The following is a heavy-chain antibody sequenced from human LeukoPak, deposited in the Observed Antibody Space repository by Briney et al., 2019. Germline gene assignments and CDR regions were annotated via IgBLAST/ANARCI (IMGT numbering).Heavy chain of an antibody. J-gene: IGHJ4*02. D-gene: IGHD1-26*01. CDR2: IRNKANSYTT. CDR1: GFTVSSNY. CDR3: AREWDSGSYYLGYFDY. Sequence: PGGSLRLSCAASGFTVSSNYMSWVRQAPGKGLEWVGRIRNKANSYTTEYAASVKGRFTISRDDSKNSLYLQMNSLKCEDTAVYYCAREWDSGSYYLGYFDYWGQGTLVTVSS. V-gene: IGHV3-72*01.